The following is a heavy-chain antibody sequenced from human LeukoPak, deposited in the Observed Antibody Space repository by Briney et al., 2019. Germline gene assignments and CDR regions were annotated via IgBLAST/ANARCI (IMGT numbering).Heavy chain of an antibody. CDR3: VKVDT. CDR1: GFTFSTSG. CDR2: IRNDGNKK. Sequence: GSLRLSCVASGFTFSTSGIHWVRQSPGKGLDWVAFIRNDGNKKNYAESVKGRFTISRDNSKNTLYLQMDSLSAEDTAVYYCVKVDTWGQGTLVTVSS. V-gene: IGHV3-30*02. D-gene: IGHD5-18*01. J-gene: IGHJ4*02.